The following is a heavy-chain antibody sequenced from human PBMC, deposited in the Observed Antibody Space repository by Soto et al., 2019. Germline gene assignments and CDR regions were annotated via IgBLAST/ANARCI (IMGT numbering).Heavy chain of an antibody. V-gene: IGHV4-31*03. CDR3: ATYGSGTYKPTTFDY. CDR2: IYYSGST. D-gene: IGHD3-10*01. J-gene: IGHJ4*02. Sequence: QVQLQESGPGLVKPSQTLSLTCTVSGGSISRGGYYWSWIRQHPGKGLEWIGYIYYSGSTYYNPSLKSRVTISVDTSKNQFSLKLSSAADTAVYYCATYGSGTYKPTTFDYWGQGTLVTVSS. CDR1: GGSISRGGYY.